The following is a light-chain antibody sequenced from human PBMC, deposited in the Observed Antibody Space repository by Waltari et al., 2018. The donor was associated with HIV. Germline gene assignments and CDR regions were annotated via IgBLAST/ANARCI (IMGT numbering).Light chain of an antibody. Sequence: EIVMTQSPATLFMSPGERATFFCRAGQSVSSNLAWYQQKFGQAPRLLIYDASTRATGIPARFSGSGSGTEFTLTISSLQSEDFAVYYCQQYNNWPPGYTFGQGTKLEIK. J-gene: IGKJ2*01. V-gene: IGKV3-15*01. CDR3: QQYNNWPPGYT. CDR2: DAS. CDR1: QSVSSN.